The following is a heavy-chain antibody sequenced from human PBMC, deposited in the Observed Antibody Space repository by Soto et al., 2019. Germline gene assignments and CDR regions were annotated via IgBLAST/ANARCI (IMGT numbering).Heavy chain of an antibody. CDR1: GDSISNSRW. Sequence: QVQLQESGPGLVKPSGTLSLTCAVSGDSISNSRWWTWVRQPPGKGLEWIGDIFHSGDTNYNPSLQSRAVISVDTYQNQFSLQVSSVTAADPVVYYCAYSTGWYRHDVWGQGTLVTVSS. J-gene: IGHJ3*01. CDR2: IFHSGDT. CDR3: AYSTGWYRHDV. D-gene: IGHD6-19*01. V-gene: IGHV4-4*02.